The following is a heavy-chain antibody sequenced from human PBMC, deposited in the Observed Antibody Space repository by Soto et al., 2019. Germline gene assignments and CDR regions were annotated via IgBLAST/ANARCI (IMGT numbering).Heavy chain of an antibody. J-gene: IGHJ6*02. CDR3: ARDTEPSDV. Sequence: SLKVSFKASGYTSTSYVIHWVRQAPGQRLEWMGWINAGNGNTKYSQKFQGRVTITRDTSASTAYMELSSLRSEDTAVYYCARDTEPSDVWGQGTTVTVSS. CDR2: INAGNGNT. D-gene: IGHD1-26*01. V-gene: IGHV1-3*01. CDR1: GYTSTSYV.